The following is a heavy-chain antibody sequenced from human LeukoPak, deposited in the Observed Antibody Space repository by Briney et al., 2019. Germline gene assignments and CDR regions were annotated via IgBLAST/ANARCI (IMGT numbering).Heavy chain of an antibody. CDR1: GFTFSNAW. CDR3: TSEYYYDSSGYAWFDP. Sequence: PGGSLRLSCAASGFTFSNAWMGWVRQAPGKGLEWVGRIKSKTDGGTTDYAAPVKGRFTISRDDSKNTLYLQMNSLKTEDTAVYYCTSEYYYDSSGYAWFDPWGQGTLVTVSS. CDR2: IKSKTDGGTT. J-gene: IGHJ5*02. D-gene: IGHD3-22*01. V-gene: IGHV3-15*01.